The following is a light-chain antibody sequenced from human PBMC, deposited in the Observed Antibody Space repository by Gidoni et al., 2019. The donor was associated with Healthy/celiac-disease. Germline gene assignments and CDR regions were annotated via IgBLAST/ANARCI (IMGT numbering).Light chain of an antibody. CDR3: SSYTSSSTWV. J-gene: IGLJ3*02. Sequence: QSALTQPASVSGSPGQSITIACTGTSSDVGGYNYVSWYQQQPGKAPKLMIYDVSNRTSGVSNRFSGSKSGNTASLTISGLQAEDEADYYCSSYTSSSTWVLGGGTKLTVL. CDR2: DVS. CDR1: SSDVGGYNY. V-gene: IGLV2-14*03.